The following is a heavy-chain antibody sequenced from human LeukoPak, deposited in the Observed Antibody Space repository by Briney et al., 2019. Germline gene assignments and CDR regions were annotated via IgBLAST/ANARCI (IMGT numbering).Heavy chain of an antibody. Sequence: GGSLRLSCAPSGFSLSSYAMHWVRRATGEGLEWVAVISSDGSKQNYADSVRGRVTVSRDNSKNMLYVRMNSLGSEDTAVYFCAKERDTTSWYGSWIDRWGQGTLVTVS. CDR3: AKERDTTSWYGSWIDR. V-gene: IGHV3-30*04. J-gene: IGHJ5*02. CDR1: GFSLSSYA. CDR2: ISSDGSKQ. D-gene: IGHD6-13*01.